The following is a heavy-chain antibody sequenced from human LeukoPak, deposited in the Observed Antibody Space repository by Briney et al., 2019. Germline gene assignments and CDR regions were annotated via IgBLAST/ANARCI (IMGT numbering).Heavy chain of an antibody. D-gene: IGHD3-10*01. Sequence: PGGSLRLSCAASGFTFSSYAMSWVRQAPGKGLEWVSRINYDGTSTRYADSVKGRFSISRDNAKNTLYLQTNSLRDDDTAVYYCVRENFGEFCWGHGTLVTVSS. V-gene: IGHV3-74*01. J-gene: IGHJ4*01. CDR3: VRENFGEFC. CDR2: INYDGTST. CDR1: GFTFSSYA.